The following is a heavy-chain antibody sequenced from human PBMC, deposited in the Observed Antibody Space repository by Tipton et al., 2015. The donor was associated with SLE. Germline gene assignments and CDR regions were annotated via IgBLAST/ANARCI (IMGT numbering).Heavy chain of an antibody. Sequence: SLRLSCAASGFTFSNAWMSWVRQAPGKGLEWVGRIKSKTGGGTTDYAAPVKGRFTISRDDSKNTLYLQMNSLKTEDTAVYYCTTVVTAAGTYYGMDVWGQGTTVTVSS. D-gene: IGHD6-13*01. CDR2: IKSKTGGGTT. CDR1: GFTFSNAW. V-gene: IGHV3-15*01. CDR3: TTVVTAAGTYYGMDV. J-gene: IGHJ6*02.